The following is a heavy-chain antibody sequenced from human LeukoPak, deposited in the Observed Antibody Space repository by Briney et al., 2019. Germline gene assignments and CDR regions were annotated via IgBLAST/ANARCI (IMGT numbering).Heavy chain of an antibody. CDR1: GFTFDDYG. CDR3: ARDRFYYDSSVYDAFDI. Sequence: GGSLRLSCAASGFTFDDYGMSWVRQAPGKGLEWVSGINWNGGSTGYADSVKGRFTISRDNAKNSLYLQMNSLRAEDTAVYYCARDRFYYDSSVYDAFDIWGQGTMVTVSS. D-gene: IGHD3-22*01. J-gene: IGHJ3*02. V-gene: IGHV3-20*04. CDR2: INWNGGST.